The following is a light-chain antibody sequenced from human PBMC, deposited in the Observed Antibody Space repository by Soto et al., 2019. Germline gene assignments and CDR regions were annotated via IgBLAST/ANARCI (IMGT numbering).Light chain of an antibody. J-gene: IGKJ4*01. Sequence: DIQMTQSPSSLSASVGDRVTMTCQASQDISNYLNWYQQKPGKAPKLLIYNPSNLETGVPSRFSGSGSGTDCTCTISSLQPEDIATYYCQQYDNAHLTVTFGGATKVEIK. V-gene: IGKV1-33*01. CDR2: NPS. CDR3: QQYDNAHLTVT. CDR1: QDISNY.